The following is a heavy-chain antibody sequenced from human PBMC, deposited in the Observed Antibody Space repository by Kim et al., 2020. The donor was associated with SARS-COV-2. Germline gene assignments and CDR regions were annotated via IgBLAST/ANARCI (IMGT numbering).Heavy chain of an antibody. CDR1: GYPFTSFY. V-gene: IGHV1-46*01. J-gene: IGHJ3*01. CDR3: AREWPGYKGTLDL. CDR2: INSNSGTT. D-gene: IGHD5-12*01. Sequence: ASVKVSCKASGYPFTSFYVHWVRQAPGQRLEWIGVINSNSGTTTYGPEFQGRVTVTRDTSTETVTLELTSLRSDDTAMYFCAREWPGYKGTLDLWGQGTMLSVSS.